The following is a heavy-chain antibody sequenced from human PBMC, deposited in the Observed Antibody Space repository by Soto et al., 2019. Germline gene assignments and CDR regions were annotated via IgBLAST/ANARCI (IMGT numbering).Heavy chain of an antibody. J-gene: IGHJ6*03. CDR3: SRVATVGVHFLYYMDV. CDR2: IRDSGST. V-gene: IGHV4-31*03. D-gene: IGHD5-12*01. CDR1: GDSISSGGYF. Sequence: PSETLSLTCSVSGDSISSGGYFWSWTRQHPGKSLEWIGYIRDSGSTYYNPSLKSRVTLSVDTSKNQFSLRLTSVTAADTAMYYCSRVATVGVHFLYYMDVWGKGTPVTVSS.